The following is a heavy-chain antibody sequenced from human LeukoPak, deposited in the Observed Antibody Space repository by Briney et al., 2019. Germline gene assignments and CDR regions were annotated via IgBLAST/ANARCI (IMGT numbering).Heavy chain of an antibody. J-gene: IGHJ4*02. CDR3: ARDSTDIVVVVAATFGFDY. Sequence: GRSLRLSCAASGFTFSSYAMHWVRQAPGKGLEWVAVISYDGSNKYYADSVKGRFTISRDNSKNTLYLQMNSLRAEDTAVYYCARDSTDIVVVVAATFGFDYWGQGTLVTVSS. V-gene: IGHV3-30*04. CDR1: GFTFSSYA. D-gene: IGHD2-15*01. CDR2: ISYDGSNK.